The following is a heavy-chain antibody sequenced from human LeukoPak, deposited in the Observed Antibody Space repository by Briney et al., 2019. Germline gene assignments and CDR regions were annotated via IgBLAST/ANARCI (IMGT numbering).Heavy chain of an antibody. Sequence: GGSLRLSCAASGFTVNSNYMSWVRQAPGKGLEWVSVIYSGGSTYYADSVKGRFTISRDNSKNTLYLQMNSLRAEDTAVYYCARGAGYCTNGACYPFDYWGQGTLVTVSS. J-gene: IGHJ4*02. CDR2: IYSGGST. CDR1: GFTVNSNY. V-gene: IGHV3-53*01. CDR3: ARGAGYCTNGACYPFDY. D-gene: IGHD2-8*01.